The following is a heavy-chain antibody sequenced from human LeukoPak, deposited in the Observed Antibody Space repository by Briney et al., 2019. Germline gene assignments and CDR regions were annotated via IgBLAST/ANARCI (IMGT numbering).Heavy chain of an antibody. D-gene: IGHD3-22*01. J-gene: IGHJ4*02. CDR3: ARVSTYYYDSSGYFVTMQYYFDY. CDR1: GFTFSSYW. V-gene: IGHV3-74*01. Sequence: PGGSLRLSCAASGFTFSSYWMHWVRQAPGKGLVWVSRINSDGSSTSYADSVKGRFTISRDNAKNTLYLQMNSLRAEDTAVYYCARVSTYYYDSSGYFVTMQYYFDYWGQGTLVTVSS. CDR2: INSDGSST.